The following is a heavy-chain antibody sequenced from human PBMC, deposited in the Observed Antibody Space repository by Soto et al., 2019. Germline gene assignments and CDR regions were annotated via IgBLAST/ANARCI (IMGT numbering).Heavy chain of an antibody. J-gene: IGHJ4*02. V-gene: IGHV3-64D*08. D-gene: IGHD2-15*01. CDR1: GFTFSSYA. Sequence: GGSLRLSCSASGFTFSSYAMHWVRQAPGKGLEYVSAISSNGGSTYYADSVKGRFTISRDNSKNTLYLQMSSLRAEDTAVYYCVKEGCSGGSCYHEPFDYWGQGTLVTVSS. CDR3: VKEGCSGGSCYHEPFDY. CDR2: ISSNGGST.